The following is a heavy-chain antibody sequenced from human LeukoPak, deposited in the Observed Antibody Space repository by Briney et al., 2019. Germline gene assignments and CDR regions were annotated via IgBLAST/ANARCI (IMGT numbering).Heavy chain of an antibody. D-gene: IGHD6-19*01. CDR1: GFTFSNAW. J-gene: IGHJ4*02. CDR2: IKSKTEGGTA. CDR3: TTPRPSTSGWYIFDY. Sequence: GGSLRRSCAGSGFTFSNAWMSWVRQAPGKGLEWVGRIKSKTEGGTADCAAPVKGRFTTSRDESRNTLYLQMNSLRTEDTAVYYCTTPRPSTSGWYIFDYWGQGTLVTVSS. V-gene: IGHV3-15*01.